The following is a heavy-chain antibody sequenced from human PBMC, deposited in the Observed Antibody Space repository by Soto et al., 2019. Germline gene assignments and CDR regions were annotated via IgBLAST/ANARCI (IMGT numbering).Heavy chain of an antibody. CDR1: GYTFTSYG. J-gene: IGHJ6*02. Sequence: QVQLVQSGAEVKKPGASVKVSCKASGYTFTSYGISWVRQAPGQGLEWMGWISAYNGNTNYAQKLQGRVTMTTDTSTSTAYMELRSLRSEDTAVYYCARVPYCSSTSCPEDYYYGMDVWGQGTTVTVSS. V-gene: IGHV1-18*04. D-gene: IGHD2-2*01. CDR2: ISAYNGNT. CDR3: ARVPYCSSTSCPEDYYYGMDV.